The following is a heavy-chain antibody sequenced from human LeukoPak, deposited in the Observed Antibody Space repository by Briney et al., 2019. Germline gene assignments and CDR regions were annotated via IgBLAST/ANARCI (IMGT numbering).Heavy chain of an antibody. CDR3: ARVGDHFHWYLDL. D-gene: IGHD3-3*02. CDR2: LYSGSST. Sequence: GGSLRPSCAASGFSVSTNYMNWVRQAPGKGLEWVSILYSGSSTYYADSVEGRFIVSRDSSKNTLSLQMKDLRAEDTAVYYCARVGDHFHWYLDLWGRGTLVTVSS. CDR1: GFSVSTNY. V-gene: IGHV3-53*01. J-gene: IGHJ2*01.